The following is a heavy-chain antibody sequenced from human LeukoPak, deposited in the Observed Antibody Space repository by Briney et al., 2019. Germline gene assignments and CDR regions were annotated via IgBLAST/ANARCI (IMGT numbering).Heavy chain of an antibody. D-gene: IGHD3-22*01. CDR3: AKMWAHYYDSSGYLSLFDY. V-gene: IGHV3-30*18. CDR2: ISHDGSNK. Sequence: LRLSRAASGFTFSSYGMHWVRQAPGKGLEWVAVISHDGSNKYYADSVKGRFTISRDNSKNTLYLQMNSLRAEDTAVYYCAKMWAHYYDSSGYLSLFDYWGQGTLVTVSS. CDR1: GFTFSSYG. J-gene: IGHJ4*02.